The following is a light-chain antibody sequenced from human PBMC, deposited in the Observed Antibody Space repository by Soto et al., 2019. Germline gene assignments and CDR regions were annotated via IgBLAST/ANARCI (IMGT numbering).Light chain of an antibody. CDR3: QQRVNWPPT. J-gene: IGKJ4*01. CDR2: DAS. V-gene: IGKV3-11*01. Sequence: PGERATLSCRAGQSVSDYLAWYQQKPGQPPRLLFFDASNRATGVPDRFSAGGSGTDFTLIISSLEPEDFVVYYCQQRVNWPPTFGGGTKVEI. CDR1: QSVSDY.